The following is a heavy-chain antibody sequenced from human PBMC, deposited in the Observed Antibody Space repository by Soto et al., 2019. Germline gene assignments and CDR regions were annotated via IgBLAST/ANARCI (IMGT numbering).Heavy chain of an antibody. CDR2: MNPNSGNT. J-gene: IGHJ6*02. D-gene: IGHD4-17*01. V-gene: IGHV1-8*01. CDR3: ARGPDYGDYYYYGMDV. CDR1: GYTFTSYD. Sequence: QVQLVQSGAEVKKPGASVKVSCKASGYTFTSYDINWVRQATGQGLEWMGWMNPNSGNTGYAQKFQGRVTMTRNTSISTAYMELRSLRSEDTAVYYCARGPDYGDYYYYGMDVWGQGTTVTVSS.